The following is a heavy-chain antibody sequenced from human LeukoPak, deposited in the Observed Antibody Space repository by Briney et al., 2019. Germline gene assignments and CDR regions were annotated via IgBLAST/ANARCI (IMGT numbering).Heavy chain of an antibody. CDR2: IYTSGST. V-gene: IGHV4-4*07. CDR1: GGSISSYY. J-gene: IGHJ5*02. Sequence: SETLSLTCTVSGGSISSYYWSWIRQPAGKGLEWIGRIYTSGSTNYNPSLKSRVTMSVDTSKNQFPLKLNSVTAADTAVYYCARDIVVVVAAINWFDPWGQGTLVTVSS. CDR3: ARDIVVVVAAINWFDP. D-gene: IGHD2-15*01.